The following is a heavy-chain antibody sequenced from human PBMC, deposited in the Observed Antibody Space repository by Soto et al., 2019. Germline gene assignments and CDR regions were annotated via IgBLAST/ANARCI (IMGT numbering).Heavy chain of an antibody. D-gene: IGHD3-10*01. CDR1: GSNIISNF. Sequence: SETHSHTSSFSGSNIISNFWSWVRQPTGKGLEWIGYIYFGGTTQSNPSLKGRATISLDTSKNQFTLNLASVSAADTAVYYCATQTFGSNAFFDTWGQGALVTV. V-gene: IGHV4-4*09. CDR2: IYFGGTT. J-gene: IGHJ4*02. CDR3: ATQTFGSNAFFDT.